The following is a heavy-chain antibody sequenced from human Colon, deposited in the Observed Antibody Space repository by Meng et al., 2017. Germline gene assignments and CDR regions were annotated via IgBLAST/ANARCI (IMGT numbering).Heavy chain of an antibody. V-gene: IGHV3-66*02. Sequence: EVYWVGSWGSFVQAGGSLRLACGVSGFTIKNNYIHWVRQVPVKGLEWVSILYSGSITYYADSVKGRFTITRDDSTNTVHLQMNSLRVDDTALYYCATENFAAWGQGTLVTVSS. D-gene: IGHD1-7*01. CDR1: GFTIKNNY. J-gene: IGHJ5*02. CDR3: ATENFAA. CDR2: LYSGSIT.